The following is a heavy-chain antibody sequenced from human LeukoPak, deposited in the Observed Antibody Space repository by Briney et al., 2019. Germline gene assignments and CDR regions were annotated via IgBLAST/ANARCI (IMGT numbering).Heavy chain of an antibody. Sequence: ASVKVSCKASGYTFTSYGISWVRQAPGQGLEWMGWISGYNGNTNYAQKLQGRVTMTTETSTSTVYMELSSLKSEDTAVYYCARVRDGYNDAYDIWGQGTMVTVSS. J-gene: IGHJ3*02. CDR1: GYTFTSYG. CDR3: ARVRDGYNDAYDI. V-gene: IGHV1-18*01. D-gene: IGHD5-24*01. CDR2: ISGYNGNT.